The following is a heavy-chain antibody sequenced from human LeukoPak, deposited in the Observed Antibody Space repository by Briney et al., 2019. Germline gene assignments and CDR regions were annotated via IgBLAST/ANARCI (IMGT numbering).Heavy chain of an antibody. V-gene: IGHV5-51*01. D-gene: IGHD1-26*01. Sequence: GESLKISCRVSGYGFTTYWIGWVLQMPGKGLEWMGIIYPGDSDTRYSPSFQGQVTISADKSISTAYLQWSSLKASDTAMYYCARRWELYYFDYWGQGTLVTVSS. J-gene: IGHJ4*02. CDR2: IYPGDSDT. CDR1: GYGFTTYW. CDR3: ARRWELYYFDY.